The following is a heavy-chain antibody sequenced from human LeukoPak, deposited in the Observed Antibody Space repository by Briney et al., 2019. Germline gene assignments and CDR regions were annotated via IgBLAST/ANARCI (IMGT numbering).Heavy chain of an antibody. CDR1: GFTFSSYS. Sequence: PGGSLRLSCAASGFTFSSYSMNWVRQAPGKGLEWVSSISSSSSYIYYADSVKGRFTISRDDAKNSLYLQMNSLRAEDTAVYCSARDYYYGSGSSPYYFDYWGQGTLVTVSS. CDR2: ISSSSSYI. J-gene: IGHJ4*02. CDR3: ARDYYYGSGSSPYYFDY. D-gene: IGHD3-10*01. V-gene: IGHV3-21*01.